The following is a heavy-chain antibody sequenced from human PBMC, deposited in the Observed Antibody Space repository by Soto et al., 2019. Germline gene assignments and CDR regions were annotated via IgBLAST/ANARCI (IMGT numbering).Heavy chain of an antibody. D-gene: IGHD2-15*01. Sequence: EVQLVESGGGLVQPGGSLRLSCAASGFTVSSNYMSWVRQAPGKGLEWVSVIYSGGSTYYADSVKGRFTISRDNSKNTLYLQMNSLRAEDTAVYYCARDGCSGGSCHSLDDAFDIWGQGTMVTVSS. CDR1: GFTVSSNY. CDR3: ARDGCSGGSCHSLDDAFDI. CDR2: IYSGGST. V-gene: IGHV3-66*01. J-gene: IGHJ3*02.